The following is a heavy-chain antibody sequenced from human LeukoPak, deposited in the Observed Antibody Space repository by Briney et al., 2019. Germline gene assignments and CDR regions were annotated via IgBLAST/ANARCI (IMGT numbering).Heavy chain of an antibody. CDR2: IDTNSDGT. CDR1: GYTFTAYY. V-gene: IGHV1-2*02. D-gene: IGHD2-15*01. J-gene: IGHJ4*02. Sequence: GASVNVSCTSSGYTFTAYYMHWVRQAPGQGLEWMGWIDTNSDGTNYAQKFQGRVTITRDTFIGTAYMELSSLISDDTAVYYCASEAYCSGGSCSLHRVASWGQGTLVTVSS. CDR3: ASEAYCSGGSCSLHRVAS.